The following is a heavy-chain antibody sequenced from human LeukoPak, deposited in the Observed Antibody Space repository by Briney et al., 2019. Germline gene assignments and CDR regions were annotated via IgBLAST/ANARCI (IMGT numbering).Heavy chain of an antibody. CDR3: ARGTATVTPVDYYYMDV. Sequence: SVKVSCKASGGTFSSYAISWVRQAPGQGLERMGGIIPIFGTANYAQKFQGRVTITTDESTSTAYMELSSLRSEDTAVYYCARGTATVTPVDYYYMDVWGKGTTVTVSS. D-gene: IGHD4-17*01. CDR1: GGTFSSYA. CDR2: IIPIFGTA. J-gene: IGHJ6*03. V-gene: IGHV1-69*05.